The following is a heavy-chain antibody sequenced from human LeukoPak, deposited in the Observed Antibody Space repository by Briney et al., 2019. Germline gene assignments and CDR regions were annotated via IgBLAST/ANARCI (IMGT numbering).Heavy chain of an antibody. D-gene: IGHD2-2*01. CDR2: ISSSGSTI. Sequence: GGSLRLSCAASGFTFSDYYMSWIRQAPGKGLEWVSYISSSGSTIYYADSVKGRFTISRDNAKNSLYLQMNSLRAEDTAVYYCARDPGYCSSTSCYLGAFDIWGQGTMVTVSS. CDR1: GFTFSDYY. V-gene: IGHV3-11*04. J-gene: IGHJ3*02. CDR3: ARDPGYCSSTSCYLGAFDI.